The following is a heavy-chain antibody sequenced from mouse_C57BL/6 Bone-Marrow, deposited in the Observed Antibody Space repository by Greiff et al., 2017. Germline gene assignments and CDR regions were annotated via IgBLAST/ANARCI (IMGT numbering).Heavy chain of an antibody. J-gene: IGHJ3*01. D-gene: IGHD2-1*01. V-gene: IGHV1-52*01. Sequence: VQLQQPGAELVRPGSSVKLSCKASGYTFTSYWMHWVKQRPIQGLEWIGNIDPSDSETHYNQKFKDKATLTVDKSYSTAYMQLSSLTSADSAVYYCARGGLGNYVFAYWGQGTLVTVSA. CDR1: GYTFTSYW. CDR3: ARGGLGNYVFAY. CDR2: IDPSDSET.